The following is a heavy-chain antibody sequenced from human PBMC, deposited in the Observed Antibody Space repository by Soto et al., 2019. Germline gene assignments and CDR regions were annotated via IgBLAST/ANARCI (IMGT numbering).Heavy chain of an antibody. Sequence: QVQLQESGPGLVKPSQTLSLTCTVSGGSISSGGYYWSWIRQHPGKGLEWIGYIYYSGSTYYNPSLKSRVTISVDTSKNQFSLKLSSVTAADTAVYYCARLVSYNYYDSSGPAGGFDYWGQETLVTVSS. V-gene: IGHV4-31*03. CDR1: GGSISSGGYY. CDR2: IYYSGST. J-gene: IGHJ4*02. D-gene: IGHD3-22*01. CDR3: ARLVSYNYYDSSGPAGGFDY.